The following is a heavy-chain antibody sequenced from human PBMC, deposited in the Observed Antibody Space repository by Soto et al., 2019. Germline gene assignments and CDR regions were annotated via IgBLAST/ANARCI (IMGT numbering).Heavy chain of an antibody. V-gene: IGHV1-3*01. J-gene: IGHJ4*02. CDR1: GYTFTSYA. CDR3: ARSITMVRGVIRKFDY. D-gene: IGHD3-10*01. CDR2: INAGNGNT. Sequence: ASVKVSCKASGYTFTSYAMHWVRQAPGQRLEWMGWINAGNGNTKYSQKFQGRVTITRDTSASTAYMELSSLRSEDTAVYYCARSITMVRGVIRKFDYWGQGTLVTVSS.